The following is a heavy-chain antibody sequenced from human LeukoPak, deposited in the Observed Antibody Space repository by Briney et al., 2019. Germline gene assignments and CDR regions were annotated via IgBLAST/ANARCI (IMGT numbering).Heavy chain of an antibody. D-gene: IGHD6-13*01. CDR2: IYYSGST. CDR1: GGSTSSYY. CDR3: AKQGYSSSWYAGWFDP. Sequence: SETLSLTCNVSGGSTSSYYWSWIRQPPGKGLEWIGYIYYSGSTNYNPSLKSRVTISVDTSKNQFSLKLSSVTAADTAVYYCAKQGYSSSWYAGWFDPWGQGTLVTVSS. V-gene: IGHV4-59*08. J-gene: IGHJ5*02.